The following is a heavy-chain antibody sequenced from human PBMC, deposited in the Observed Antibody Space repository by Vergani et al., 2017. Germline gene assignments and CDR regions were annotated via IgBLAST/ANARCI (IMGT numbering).Heavy chain of an antibody. D-gene: IGHD3-22*01. Sequence: EVQLVESGGGLVKPGGSLRLPCAPSGFTFSSYSMNWVRQAPGKGLEWVSSFSSSSSYISYADSVKGRFTISRDNAKNSLYMQMNSLRAEDTAVYYCAKIITIVVVIGLAVDMGREGRIVTVSS. V-gene: IGHV3-21*04. J-gene: IGHJ3*02. CDR3: AKIITIVVVIGLAVDM. CDR2: FSSSSSYI. CDR1: GFTFSSYS.